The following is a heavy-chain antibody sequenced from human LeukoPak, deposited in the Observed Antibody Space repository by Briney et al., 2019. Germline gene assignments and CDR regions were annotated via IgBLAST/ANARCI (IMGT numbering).Heavy chain of an antibody. CDR2: INPSGGGA. CDR1: GGTFSSYA. J-gene: IGHJ5*02. V-gene: IGHV1-46*01. Sequence: ASVKVSCKASGGTFSSYAISWVRQAPGQGLEWMGIINPSGGGATYAQKFQGRVTLTRDTSTSTVYMDLSSLRSEDTAVYYCARGLGSGSYYGSWGQGTLVTVSS. CDR3: ARGLGSGSYYGS. D-gene: IGHD3-10*01.